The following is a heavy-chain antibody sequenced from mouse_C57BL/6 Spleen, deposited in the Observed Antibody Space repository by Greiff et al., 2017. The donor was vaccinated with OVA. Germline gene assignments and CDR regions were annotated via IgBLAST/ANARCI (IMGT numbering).Heavy chain of an antibody. J-gene: IGHJ3*01. V-gene: IGHV1-80*01. Sequence: VQLQESGAELVKPGASVKISCKASGYAFSSYWMNWVKQRPGKGLEWIGQIYPGDGDTNYNGKFKGKATLTADKSSSTAYMQLSSLTSEDSAVYFCARSGNPAWFAYWGQGTLVTVSA. CDR3: ARSGNPAWFAY. CDR1: GYAFSSYW. CDR2: IYPGDGDT. D-gene: IGHD3-1*01.